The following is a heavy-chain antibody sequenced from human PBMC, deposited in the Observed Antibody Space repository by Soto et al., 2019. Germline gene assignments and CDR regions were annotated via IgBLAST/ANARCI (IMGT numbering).Heavy chain of an antibody. CDR3: AREKYSDVLTGPWRGMDV. CDR2: ISAYNGNT. D-gene: IGHD3-9*01. Sequence: ASVKVSCKASGYTFTSYGISWARQAPGQGPEWMGWISAYNGNTNYAQKLQGRVTMTTDTSTSTAYMELKSVRSDDPAVYQFAREKYSDVLTGPWRGMDVWGQGTTVTVSS. V-gene: IGHV1-18*01. CDR1: GYTFTSYG. J-gene: IGHJ6*02.